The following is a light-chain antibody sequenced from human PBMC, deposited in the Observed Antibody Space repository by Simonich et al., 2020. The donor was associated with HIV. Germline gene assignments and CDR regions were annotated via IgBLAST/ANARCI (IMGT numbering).Light chain of an antibody. CDR1: QSVLYSSNNKNY. J-gene: IGKJ1*01. V-gene: IGKV4-1*01. CDR3: QQYYSTPPT. CDR2: WAS. Sequence: DIVMTQSPDSLVVSLGERATINCKSSQSVLYSSNNKNYLAWYQQKPGQPPKLLIYWASTREFGVPDRFSGSGSGTDFTLTISSLQAEDVAVYYCQQYYSTPPTFGQGTKVNIK.